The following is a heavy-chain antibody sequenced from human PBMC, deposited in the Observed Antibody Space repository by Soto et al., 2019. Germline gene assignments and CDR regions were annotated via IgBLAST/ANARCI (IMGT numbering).Heavy chain of an antibody. CDR1: GFTFSSYW. J-gene: IGHJ6*03. V-gene: IGHV3-7*01. CDR2: IKQDGSEK. D-gene: IGHD2-2*01. Sequence: GGSLRLSCAASGFTFSSYWMSWVRQAPGKGLEWVANIKQDGSEKYYVDSVKGRLTISRDNAKNSLYLQMNSLRAEDTAVYYCARGLQLLLGTYYYYYMDVWGKGTTVTVSS. CDR3: ARGLQLLLGTYYYYYMDV.